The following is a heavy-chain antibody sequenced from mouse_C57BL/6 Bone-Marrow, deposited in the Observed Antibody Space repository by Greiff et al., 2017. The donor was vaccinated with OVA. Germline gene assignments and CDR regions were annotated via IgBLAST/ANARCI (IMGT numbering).Heavy chain of an antibody. CDR3: ARGGYYDYDGGAWFAY. CDR1: GYTFTDYN. J-gene: IGHJ3*01. D-gene: IGHD2-4*01. V-gene: IGHV1-18*01. CDR2: INPNNGGT. Sequence: VQLQQSGPELAKPGASVKIPCKASGYTFTDYNMDWVKQSHGKSLEWIGDINPNNGGTIYNQKFKGKATLTVDKSSSTAYMELRSLTSEDTAVYYCARGGYYDYDGGAWFAYRGQGTLVTVSA.